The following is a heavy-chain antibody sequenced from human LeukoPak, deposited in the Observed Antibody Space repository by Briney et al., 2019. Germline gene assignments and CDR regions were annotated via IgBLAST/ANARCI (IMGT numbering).Heavy chain of an antibody. D-gene: IGHD2-2*01. Sequence: GGSLRLSCAASGFTFSSYAMHWVRQAPGKGLEWVAVISYDGSNKYYADSVKGRFTISRDNSKNTLYLQMNSLRAEDTAVYYCAKKLSFVVPAASDYWGQGTLVTVSS. J-gene: IGHJ4*02. CDR2: ISYDGSNK. V-gene: IGHV3-30-3*02. CDR1: GFTFSSYA. CDR3: AKKLSFVVPAASDY.